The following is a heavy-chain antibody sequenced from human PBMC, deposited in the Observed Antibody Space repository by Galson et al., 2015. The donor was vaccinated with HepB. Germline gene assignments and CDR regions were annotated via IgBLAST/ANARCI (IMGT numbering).Heavy chain of an antibody. Sequence: SLRLSCAASGFTFSSYAMSWVRQAPGKGLEWVSAISGSGGSTYYADSVKGRFTISRDYSKNTLYLQMNSLRAEDTAVYYCAKDSMTTVVTPWWEGYYFDYWGQGTLVTVSS. D-gene: IGHD4-23*01. J-gene: IGHJ4*02. CDR3: AKDSMTTVVTPWWEGYYFDY. V-gene: IGHV3-23*01. CDR1: GFTFSSYA. CDR2: ISGSGGST.